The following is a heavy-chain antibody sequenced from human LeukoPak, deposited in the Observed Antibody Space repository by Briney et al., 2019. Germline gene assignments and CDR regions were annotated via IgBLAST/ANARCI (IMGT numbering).Heavy chain of an antibody. CDR1: GYSFTSYW. CDR3: ARLADTAMGYYYYGMDV. Sequence: GESLKISCKGSGYSFTSYWIGWVRQMPGKGLEWMGIIYPGDSDTRYSLSFQGQVTISADKSISTAYLQWSSLKASDTAMYYCARLADTAMGYYYYGMDVWGQGTTVTVSS. D-gene: IGHD5-18*01. J-gene: IGHJ6*02. CDR2: IYPGDSDT. V-gene: IGHV5-51*01.